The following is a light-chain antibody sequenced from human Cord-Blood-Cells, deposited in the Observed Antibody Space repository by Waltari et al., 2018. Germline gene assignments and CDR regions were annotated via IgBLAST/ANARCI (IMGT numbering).Light chain of an antibody. CDR2: EGS. V-gene: IGLV2-23*01. CDR1: SSAVGSDNL. J-gene: IGLJ3*02. CDR3: CSYAGSSTWV. Sequence: QSALTQPASVSGSPGQSNTISCTVTSSAVGSDNLVSWYQQHPGKAPKLIIYEGSKRPSGVSNRFSGSKSGNTASLTISGLQAEDEADYYCCSYAGSSTWVFGGGTKLTVL.